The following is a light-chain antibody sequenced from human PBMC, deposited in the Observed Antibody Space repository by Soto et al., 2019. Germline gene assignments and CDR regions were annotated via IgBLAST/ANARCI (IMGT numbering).Light chain of an antibody. CDR3: QQYGSSPLT. CDR1: QSVSSSY. V-gene: IGKV3-20*01. CDR2: GAS. Sequence: EIVLTQSPGTLSLSPGERATLSCRASQSVSSSYLAWYQQKPGQAPRLLIYGASSRATGIPDRFSRSGSGTDFTLTISRLEPEDFAVYYCQQYGSSPLTFGQGTKVEI. J-gene: IGKJ1*01.